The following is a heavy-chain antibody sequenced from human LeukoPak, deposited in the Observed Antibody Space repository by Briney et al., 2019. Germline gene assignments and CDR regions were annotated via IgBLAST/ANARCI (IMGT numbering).Heavy chain of an antibody. V-gene: IGHV3-74*01. CDR1: GFTFSSYW. Sequence: GGSLRLSCEASGFTFSSYWMHWVRQAPGKGLMWVSRTDTDGTRTNYADSVKGRFTISRDNAKNTLYLQMNSLRAEDTAVYYCVRDDNGIIRSPGSGRWGQGTLVTASS. CDR3: VRDDNGIIRSPGSGR. J-gene: IGHJ4*02. D-gene: IGHD3-3*01. CDR2: TDTDGTRT.